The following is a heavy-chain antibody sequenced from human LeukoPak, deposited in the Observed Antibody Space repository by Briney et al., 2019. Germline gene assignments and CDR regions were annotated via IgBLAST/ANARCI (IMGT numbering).Heavy chain of an antibody. CDR2: IIPIFGTP. Sequence: ASVNVSCKASGGTLSRHAISWVRQSPGQGLEWMGGIIPIFGTPNYVQKFQGRVTITADESTSTAYMELSSLRSEDTAVYYCARDSSEFRSLIPHWGQGTLVTVSS. J-gene: IGHJ1*01. D-gene: IGHD2-21*01. CDR1: GGTLSRHA. CDR3: ARDSSEFRSLIPH. V-gene: IGHV1-69*13.